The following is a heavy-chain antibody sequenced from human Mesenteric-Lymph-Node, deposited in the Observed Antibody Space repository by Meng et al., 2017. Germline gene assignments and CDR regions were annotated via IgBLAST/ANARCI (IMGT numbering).Heavy chain of an antibody. Sequence: ASVKVSCKVSGYTLTELSMHWVRQAPGKGLEWMGGFDSEDGETIYAQKFQGRVTMTEDTSTDTAYMELSSLRSEDTAVYYCATSFSYPVFTMVRGVIRGHYYYYGMDVWGQGTTVTVSS. J-gene: IGHJ6*02. CDR3: ATSFSYPVFTMVRGVIRGHYYYYGMDV. D-gene: IGHD3-10*01. CDR1: GYTLTELS. CDR2: FDSEDGET. V-gene: IGHV1-24*01.